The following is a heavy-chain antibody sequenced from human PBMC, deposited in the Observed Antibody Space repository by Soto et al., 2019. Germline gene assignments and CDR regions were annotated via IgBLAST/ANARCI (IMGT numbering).Heavy chain of an antibody. CDR1: GGTFSSYT. J-gene: IGHJ4*02. V-gene: IGHV1-69*08. D-gene: IGHD3-10*01. CDR3: AREEYYYGSGAFFDY. Sequence: QVQLVQSGAEVKKPGSSVKVSCKASGGTFSSYTISWVRQAPGQGLEWMGRIIPILGIANYAPKFQGRVTITADKSTSTVYMELSSLRSEDTAVYYCAREEYYYGSGAFFDYWGQGTLVTVSS. CDR2: IIPILGIA.